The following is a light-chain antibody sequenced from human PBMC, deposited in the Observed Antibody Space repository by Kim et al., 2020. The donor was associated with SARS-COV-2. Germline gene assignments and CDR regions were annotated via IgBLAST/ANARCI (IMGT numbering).Light chain of an antibody. J-gene: IGLJ3*02. CDR1: SSDVGGYNY. Sequence: QSALTQPASVSGSPGQSITISCTGTSSDVGGYNYVSWYQQHPGKAPKLMIYDVSKRPSGVSNRFSGSKSGNTASLTISGLHAEDEADYYCSSYTSSSTLWVFGGGTQLTVL. CDR2: DVS. V-gene: IGLV2-14*01. CDR3: SSYTSSSTLWV.